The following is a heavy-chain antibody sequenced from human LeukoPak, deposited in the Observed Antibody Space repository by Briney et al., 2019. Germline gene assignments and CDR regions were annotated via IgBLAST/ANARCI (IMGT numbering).Heavy chain of an antibody. Sequence: ASVKVSCKASGYTFTSYGISWVRQAPGQGLEWMGWISAYNGNTNYAQKLQGRVTMTTDTSTSTAYMELRSLRSDDAAVYYCARDSYYDILTGWDAFDIWGQGTMATVSS. D-gene: IGHD3-9*01. CDR2: ISAYNGNT. CDR3: ARDSYYDILTGWDAFDI. CDR1: GYTFTSYG. V-gene: IGHV1-18*01. J-gene: IGHJ3*02.